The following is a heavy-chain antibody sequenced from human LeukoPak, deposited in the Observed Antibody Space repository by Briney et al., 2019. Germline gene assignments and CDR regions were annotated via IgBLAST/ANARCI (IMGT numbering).Heavy chain of an antibody. CDR1: GGSFSGYY. Sequence: SETLSLTCAVYGGSFSGYYWSWIRQPPGKGLEWIGEINHSGSTNYNPSLKSRVTISVDPSKNQFSLKLSSVTAADTAVYYCAGRYCSSTSCYRRVDYWGQGTLVTVSS. V-gene: IGHV4-34*01. D-gene: IGHD2-2*02. CDR2: INHSGST. CDR3: AGRYCSSTSCYRRVDY. J-gene: IGHJ4*02.